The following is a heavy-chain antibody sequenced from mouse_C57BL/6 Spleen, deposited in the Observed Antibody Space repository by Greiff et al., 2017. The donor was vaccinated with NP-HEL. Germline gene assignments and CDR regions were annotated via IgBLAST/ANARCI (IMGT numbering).Heavy chain of an antibody. CDR3: ARGSYDYGVGYAMDY. Sequence: QVQLQQPGAELVRPGSSVKLSCKASGYTFTSYWMDWVKQRPGQGLEWIGNIYPSDSETHYNQKFKDKATLTVDKSSSTAYMQLSSLTSEDSAVYYCARGSYDYGVGYAMDYWGQGTSVTVSS. CDR1: GYTFTSYW. J-gene: IGHJ4*01. D-gene: IGHD2-4*01. V-gene: IGHV1-61*01. CDR2: IYPSDSET.